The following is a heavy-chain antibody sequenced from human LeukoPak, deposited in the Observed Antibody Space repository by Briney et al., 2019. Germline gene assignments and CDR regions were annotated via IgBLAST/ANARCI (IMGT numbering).Heavy chain of an antibody. J-gene: IGHJ5*02. D-gene: IGHD3-9*01. CDR3: ARDMQYYDILTGYPANWFDP. Sequence: ALVKVSSKASGYTFTGYYMHWVRQAPGQGVDGMGWINPNSGGTNYSQKFQGRVTMTRDTSISTAYMALSRLRSDDTAVYYCARDMQYYDILTGYPANWFDPWGQGTLVTVSS. V-gene: IGHV1-2*02. CDR2: INPNSGGT. CDR1: GYTFTGYY.